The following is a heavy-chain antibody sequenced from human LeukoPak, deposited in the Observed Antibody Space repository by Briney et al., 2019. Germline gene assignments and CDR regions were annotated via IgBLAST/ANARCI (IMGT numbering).Heavy chain of an antibody. Sequence: GGSLRLSCAASGFTFSSYGMHWVRQAPGKGLEWVAFIRYDGSNKYYADPVKGRFTISRDNSKNTLYLQMNSLRAEDTAVYYCAKGSITMVRGVPFDYWGQGTLVTVSS. CDR3: AKGSITMVRGVPFDY. J-gene: IGHJ4*02. V-gene: IGHV3-30*02. CDR2: IRYDGSNK. D-gene: IGHD3-10*01. CDR1: GFTFSSYG.